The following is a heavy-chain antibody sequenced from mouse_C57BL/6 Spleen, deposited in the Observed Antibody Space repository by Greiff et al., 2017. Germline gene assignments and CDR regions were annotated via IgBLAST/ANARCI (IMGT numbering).Heavy chain of an antibody. D-gene: IGHD4-1*01. Sequence: QVQLQQPGAELVRPGSSVKLSCKASGYTFTSYWMHWVKQRPIQGLEWIGNIDPSDSETHYNQKFKDKATLTVDKSSCTAYMQLSSLKSEDSAVYYCAREGTGTDYFDYWGQGTTLTVSS. J-gene: IGHJ2*01. CDR2: IDPSDSET. CDR1: GYTFTSYW. CDR3: AREGTGTDYFDY. V-gene: IGHV1-52*01.